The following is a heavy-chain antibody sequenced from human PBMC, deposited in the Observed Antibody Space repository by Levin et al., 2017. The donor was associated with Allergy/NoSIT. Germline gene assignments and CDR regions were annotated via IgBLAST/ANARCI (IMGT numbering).Heavy chain of an antibody. J-gene: IGHJ4*02. Sequence: GESLKISCQGSGYKFRSFWIGWVRQMPGKGLEWVGIIYPGDSHTTYSPSFQGHVTISVDESISTAYLQWSGLRASDTAIYYWARAADSHHYISGYYPLAYWGPGTLVTVSS. CDR1: GYKFRSFW. CDR3: ARAADSHHYISGYYPLAY. CDR2: IYPGDSHT. D-gene: IGHD6-19*01. V-gene: IGHV5-51*01.